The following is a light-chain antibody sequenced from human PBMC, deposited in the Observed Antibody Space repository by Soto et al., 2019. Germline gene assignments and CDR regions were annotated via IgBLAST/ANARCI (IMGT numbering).Light chain of an antibody. CDR3: QQYNSYPAT. CDR2: DAS. CDR1: QSISSW. V-gene: IGKV1-5*01. J-gene: IGKJ1*01. Sequence: DIQMTQYTSSLSASVGDRVTITCRASQSISSWLAWYQQKPGKAPKLLIYDASSLESGVPSRFSGSGSGTEFTLTISSLQPDDFATYYCQQYNSYPATFGQGTKVDIK.